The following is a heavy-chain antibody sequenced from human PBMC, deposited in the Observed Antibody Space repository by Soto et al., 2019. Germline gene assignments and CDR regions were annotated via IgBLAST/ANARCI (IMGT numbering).Heavy chain of an antibody. CDR3: ARDLSSSWLPGAWFDP. J-gene: IGHJ5*02. CDR1: GFTFSRYS. V-gene: IGHV3-21*01. CDR2: ISSSSSYI. Sequence: GSLRLXCAASGFTFSRYSMNWVRHVPGNGLEWVSSISSSSSYIYYADSVKGRFTISRDNAKNSLYLQMNSLRAEDTAVYYCARDLSSSWLPGAWFDPWGEGTLVTVSS. D-gene: IGHD6-13*01.